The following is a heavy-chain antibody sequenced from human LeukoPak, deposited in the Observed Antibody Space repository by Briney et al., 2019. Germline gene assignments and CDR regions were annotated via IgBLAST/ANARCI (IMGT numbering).Heavy chain of an antibody. Sequence: PGGSLRLSCVASGFTFSSYWMNWVPQAPGKGLEWVANIKQDGSEKYYVDSVKGRFTISRDNAKNSLYLQMNSLRAEDTAIYYCVGGSGYWGQGTLVTVSS. CDR1: GFTFSSYW. CDR3: VGGSGY. J-gene: IGHJ4*02. D-gene: IGHD5-12*01. V-gene: IGHV3-7*01. CDR2: IKQDGSEK.